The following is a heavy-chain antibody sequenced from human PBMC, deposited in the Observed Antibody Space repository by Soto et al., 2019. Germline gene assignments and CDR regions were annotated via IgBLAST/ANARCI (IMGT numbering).Heavy chain of an antibody. CDR2: INAGNGNT. Sequence: QVQLVQSCAEEKKPGASVKVSCTASGYTFTGYAMHWVRQAPGQRLEWMGWINAGNGNTKYSQKFQGRVTITRDTSASTAYMELSSLRSEDTAVYYCARAVAVPADFDYWGQGTLVTVSS. J-gene: IGHJ4*02. D-gene: IGHD6-19*01. CDR3: ARAVAVPADFDY. CDR1: GYTFTGYA. V-gene: IGHV1-3*05.